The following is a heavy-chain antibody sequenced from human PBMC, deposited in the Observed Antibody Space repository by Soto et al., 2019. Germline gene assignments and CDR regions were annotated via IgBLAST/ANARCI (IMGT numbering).Heavy chain of an antibody. Sequence: QVQLVQSGAEVKKPGASVKVSCKASGYTFTSYAMHWVRQAPGQRLEWMGWINAGNGNTKYSRKLQGRVTITRDTSASTADMELSSLRSEDTAVYYCARDRVVVVAATPHNWFDPWGQGTLVTVSS. V-gene: IGHV1-3*01. CDR3: ARDRVVVVAATPHNWFDP. CDR1: GYTFTSYA. D-gene: IGHD2-15*01. CDR2: INAGNGNT. J-gene: IGHJ5*02.